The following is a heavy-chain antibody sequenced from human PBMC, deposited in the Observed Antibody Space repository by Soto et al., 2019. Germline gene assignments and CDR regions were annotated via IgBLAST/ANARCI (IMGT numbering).Heavy chain of an antibody. Sequence: SETLSLTCTVSRGSITSGGYSWSWIRQHPGKGLEWLGYIYDSGSTFYNPSLKSRITLSVDTSKNQFSLKLSSVTVADTAVYLWARKQAGYFYGIDYWGQGTLVTVSS. CDR1: RGSITSGGYS. D-gene: IGHD3-10*01. V-gene: IGHV4-31*03. CDR2: IYDSGST. J-gene: IGHJ4*02. CDR3: ARKQAGYFYGIDY.